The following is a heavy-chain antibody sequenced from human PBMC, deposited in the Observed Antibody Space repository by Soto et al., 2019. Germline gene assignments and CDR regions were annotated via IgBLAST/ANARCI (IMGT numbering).Heavy chain of an antibody. V-gene: IGHV3-30*18. Sequence: GGSLRLSCAASGFTFSRYGMHWVRQAPGKGLEWVAFISYDESNKYYADSVKGRFTISRDNSRTTLYLQMNSLRAEDTAVYFCAKRRNVLRFLEWSSGMEVWGQGTTVTVSS. J-gene: IGHJ6*02. CDR3: AKRRNVLRFLEWSSGMEV. D-gene: IGHD3-3*01. CDR1: GFTFSRYG. CDR2: ISYDESNK.